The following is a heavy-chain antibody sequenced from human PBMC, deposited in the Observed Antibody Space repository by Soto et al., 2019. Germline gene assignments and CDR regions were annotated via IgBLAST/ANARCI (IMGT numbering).Heavy chain of an antibody. D-gene: IGHD2-8*02. CDR2: IYYTGST. V-gene: IGHV4-59*12. CDR3: ARDKITGLFDY. J-gene: IGHJ4*02. Sequence: PSETLSLTCTVSGRSITGYYLSWIRQPPEKGQEWIGYIYYTGSTYYNPSLKSRVTISVDTSKNQFPLKLNSVTAADTAVYYCARDKITGLFDYWGQGTLVTVSS. CDR1: GRSITGYY.